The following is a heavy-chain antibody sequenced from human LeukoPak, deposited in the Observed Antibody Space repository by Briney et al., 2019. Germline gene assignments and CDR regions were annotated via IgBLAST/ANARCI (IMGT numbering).Heavy chain of an antibody. CDR2: ISGSGGRT. CDR3: ANGNRVVVTAIHEGDYYYYGMDV. D-gene: IGHD2-21*02. Sequence: GGSLRLSCAASGFTFSSYAMSWVRQAPGKGLEGVSAISGSGGRTYYADSVKGRFTISRDNSKNTLYLQMNSLRAEDTAVYYCANGNRVVVTAIHEGDYYYYGMDVWGQGTTVTVSS. V-gene: IGHV3-23*01. J-gene: IGHJ6*02. CDR1: GFTFSSYA.